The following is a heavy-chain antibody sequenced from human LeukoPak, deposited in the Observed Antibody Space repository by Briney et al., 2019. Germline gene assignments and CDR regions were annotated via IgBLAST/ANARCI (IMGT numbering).Heavy chain of an antibody. J-gene: IGHJ4*02. Sequence: XRLPXXXSGXTXXSYAMHWVRQAPGKGLEWVAVISYDGSNKYYADSVKGRFTISRDNSKNTLYLQMNSLRAEDTAVYYCVGRGFGELIFFDYWGQGTLVTVSS. CDR2: ISYDGSNK. V-gene: IGHV3-30*04. CDR1: GXTXXSYA. CDR3: VGRGFGELIFFDY. D-gene: IGHD3-10*01.